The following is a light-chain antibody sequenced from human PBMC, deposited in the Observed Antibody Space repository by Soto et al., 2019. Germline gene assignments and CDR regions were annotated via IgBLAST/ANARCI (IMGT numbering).Light chain of an antibody. J-gene: IGKJ2*01. CDR2: GAS. V-gene: IGKV3-20*01. CDR3: QHYGRSAYT. Sequence: EIVLTQSPGTLSLSPGERATLSCRASPSVSSNYLAWYNQKPGQAPRLLIYGASSRDTGIPDRFSGSGSGTDFTLTISRLEPEVFAVYYCQHYGRSAYTFGQGTTLEIK. CDR1: PSVSSNY.